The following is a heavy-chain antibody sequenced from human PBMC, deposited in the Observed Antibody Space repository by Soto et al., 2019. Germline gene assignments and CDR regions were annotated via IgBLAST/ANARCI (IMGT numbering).Heavy chain of an antibody. V-gene: IGHV3-74*01. CDR3: AADLVLGSGSLGH. J-gene: IGHJ4*02. CDR1: GLSFSYYW. CDR2: IKTDGSET. Sequence: EVHLVESGGGLVQPGGSLRLSCAASGLSFSYYWMHWVRQAPGKGLAWVSRIKTDGSETNYADSVRGRFTISRDNAKNILYLQMNSLGVDDTAVYSCAADLVLGSGSLGHWGKGNLVTVSS. D-gene: IGHD3-10*01.